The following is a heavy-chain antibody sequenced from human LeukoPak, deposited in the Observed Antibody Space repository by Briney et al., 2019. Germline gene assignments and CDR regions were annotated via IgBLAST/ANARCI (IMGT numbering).Heavy chain of an antibody. CDR3: ARSVSAYAGRGWFDP. J-gene: IGHJ5*02. Sequence: SETLSLTCTVSGYSISSGYYWGWIRQPPGKGLEWIGSIYHSGSTYYNPSLKSRVTISVDTSKNQFSLKLSSVTAADTAVFYCARSVSAYAGRGWFDPWGQGTLVTVSS. V-gene: IGHV4-38-2*02. CDR2: IYHSGST. CDR1: GYSISSGYY. D-gene: IGHD5-12*01.